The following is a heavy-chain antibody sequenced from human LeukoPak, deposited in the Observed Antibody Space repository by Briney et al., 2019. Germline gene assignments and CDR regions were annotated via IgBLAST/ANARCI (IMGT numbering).Heavy chain of an antibody. V-gene: IGHV3-73*01. D-gene: IGHD1-1*01. CDR2: IRSKANSYAT. CDR1: GFTFSGSA. Sequence: GGSLRLSCAASGFTFSGSAMHWVRQASGKGLEWVGRIRSKANSYATAYAALVKGRFTISRDDSKNTAYLQMNSLKTEDTAVYYCTRRRAGTGAFDIWGQGTMVTVSS. J-gene: IGHJ3*02. CDR3: TRRRAGTGAFDI.